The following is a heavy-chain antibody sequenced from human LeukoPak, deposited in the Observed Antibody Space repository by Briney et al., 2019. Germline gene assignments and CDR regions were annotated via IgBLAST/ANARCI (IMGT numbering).Heavy chain of an antibody. J-gene: IGHJ4*02. CDR1: GGSISGHY. D-gene: IGHD6-13*01. CDR3: ARRGYSSQIDY. CDR2: IYNSDSGST. Sequence: SETLSLTCIVSGGSISGHYWSWIRQHPGMGLEWIGYIYNSDSGSTNYNPSLKSRVTISVDTSKNQFPLKLSSVTAADTAVYYCARRGYSSQIDYWGQRTLVTISS. V-gene: IGHV4-59*08.